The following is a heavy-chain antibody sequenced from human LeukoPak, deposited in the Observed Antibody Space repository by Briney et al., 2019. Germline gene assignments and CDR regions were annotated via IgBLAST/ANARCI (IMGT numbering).Heavy chain of an antibody. CDR2: IYTSGST. Sequence: PSETLSLTCAVSGYSISSGYYWSWIRQPAGKGLEWIGRIYTSGSTNYNPSLKSRVTISVDTSKNQFSLELSSVTAADTAVYYCARDLRFGEREYYYYYMDVWGKGTTVTVSS. CDR1: GYSISSGYY. D-gene: IGHD3-10*01. V-gene: IGHV4-61*02. CDR3: ARDLRFGEREYYYYYMDV. J-gene: IGHJ6*03.